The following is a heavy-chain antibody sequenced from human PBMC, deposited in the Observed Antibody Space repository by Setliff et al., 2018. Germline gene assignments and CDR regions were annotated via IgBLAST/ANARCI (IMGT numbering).Heavy chain of an antibody. CDR3: ARAPRYFDPTGSYFDF. CDR1: GASVSGNSYY. CDR2: TYYSGNT. J-gene: IGHJ4*02. D-gene: IGHD3-22*01. Sequence: PSETLSLTCTVSGASVSGNSYYWGWIRQPPGKGLEWIASTYYSGNTYYNPSPKSRVTISVDTSKNQFSLKLTSVTAADTAVYYCARAPRYFDPTGSYFDFWGQGTLVTVSS. V-gene: IGHV4-39*07.